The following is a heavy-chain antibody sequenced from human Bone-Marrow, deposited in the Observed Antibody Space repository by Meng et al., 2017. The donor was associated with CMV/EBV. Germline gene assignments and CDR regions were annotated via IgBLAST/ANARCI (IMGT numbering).Heavy chain of an antibody. J-gene: IGHJ6*02. CDR2: INPNSGGT. CDR1: GYTFTGYY. Sequence: ASVKVSCKASGYTFTGYYMHWVRQAPGQGLEWMGWINPNSGGTNYAQKLQGRVTMTRDTSISTAYMELSRLRSDDTAVYYCARERVLTVTPYYYYYGMDVWGQGTTVTVSS. V-gene: IGHV1-2*02. CDR3: ARERVLTVTPYYYYYGMDV. D-gene: IGHD4-17*01.